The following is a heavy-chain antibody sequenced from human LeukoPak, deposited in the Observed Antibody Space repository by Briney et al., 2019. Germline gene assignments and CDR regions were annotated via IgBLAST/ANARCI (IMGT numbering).Heavy chain of an antibody. J-gene: IGHJ6*03. CDR2: IYTSGSN. CDR1: GGSISNYY. D-gene: IGHD1-7*01. CDR3: ARENWNYVDYYYYYMDV. Sequence: SETLSLTCTVSGGSISNYYWSWVRQPAGKGLEWIGRIYTSGSNNYNPSLKSRVTMSVDTSKNQFSLKLSSVTAADTAMYYCARENWNYVDYYYYYMDVWGKGTTVTVSS. V-gene: IGHV4-4*07.